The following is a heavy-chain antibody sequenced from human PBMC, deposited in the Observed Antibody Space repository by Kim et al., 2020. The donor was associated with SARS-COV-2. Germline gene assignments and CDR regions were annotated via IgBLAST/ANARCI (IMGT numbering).Heavy chain of an antibody. V-gene: IGHV3-23*01. D-gene: IGHD1-26*01. J-gene: IGHJ4*02. CDR1: GFTFSAYA. Sequence: GGSLRLSCAASGFTFSAYAMSWFRQAPGKGLEWVASLSGGGGSTYYADSVKGRFTISRDNSENMLFLQMNTLRDEDTAIYYCARVGSGPNVGRDYFGSWGQGTLVIVSP. CDR3: ARVGSGPNVGRDYFGS. CDR2: LSGGGGST.